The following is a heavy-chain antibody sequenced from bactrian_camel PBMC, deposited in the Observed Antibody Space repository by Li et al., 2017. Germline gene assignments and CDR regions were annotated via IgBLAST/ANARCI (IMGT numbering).Heavy chain of an antibody. CDR2: INSGGDTT. CDR1: GVFGFTFSNYD. CDR3: VALAVGANNY. J-gene: IGHJ4*01. D-gene: IGHD6*01. Sequence: VQLVESGGGSVQAGGSLRLSCVTSGVFGFTFSNYDMSWVRQAPGKGLEWVSAINSGGDTTYYTDSVKGRFTMSRDNAKNTLYLQMNSLKSEDTALYYCVALAVGANNYWGQGTQVTVS. V-gene: IGHV3S40*01.